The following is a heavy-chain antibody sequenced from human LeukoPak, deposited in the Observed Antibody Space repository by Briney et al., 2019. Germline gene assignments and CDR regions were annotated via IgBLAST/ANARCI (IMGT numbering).Heavy chain of an antibody. V-gene: IGHV1-8*01. CDR2: MNPNSGNT. J-gene: IGHJ6*04. D-gene: IGHD3-16*01. CDR3: ARDPIGDEGLPMDV. CDR1: GYTFTSYD. Sequence: ASVKVSCKASGYTFTSYDINWVRQATGQGLEWMGWMNPNSGNTGYAQKFQGRVTMTRNTSISTAYMELSSLRSEDTAVYYCARDPIGDEGLPMDVWGKGTTVTVSS.